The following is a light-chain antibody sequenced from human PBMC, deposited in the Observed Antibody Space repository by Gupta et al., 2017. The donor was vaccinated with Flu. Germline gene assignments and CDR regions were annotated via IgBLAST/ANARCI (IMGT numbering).Light chain of an antibody. V-gene: IGLV2-14*03. J-gene: IGLJ1*01. CDR3: RSYMNSATLDYV. CDR2: DVS. Sequence: QSALTQPASVSGSPGQSITISCTGTSSDVGGYNYVSWYQHHPGKAPRLMIYDVSIRPSGVSERFSFSKSGNKDSLTLSGLQAEDEAEDDCRSYMNSATLDYVFGTGTPVTVI. CDR1: SSDVGGYNY.